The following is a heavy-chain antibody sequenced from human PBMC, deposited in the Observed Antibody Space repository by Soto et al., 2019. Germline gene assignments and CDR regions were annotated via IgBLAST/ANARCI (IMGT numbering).Heavy chain of an antibody. D-gene: IGHD2-15*01. Sequence: QVQLVESGGGLAKPGGSLRLSCAAAGFTFSHYFMTWIRQAPGKGLEWVSHISNSGSTTYYADSVKGRFTISRDNAKDSLSLQMNSLRAEDTAVYYCVREKYCSGGSCYSGYWGQGTLVTVSS. CDR2: ISNSGSTT. J-gene: IGHJ4*02. CDR1: GFTFSHYF. V-gene: IGHV3-11*01. CDR3: VREKYCSGGSCYSGY.